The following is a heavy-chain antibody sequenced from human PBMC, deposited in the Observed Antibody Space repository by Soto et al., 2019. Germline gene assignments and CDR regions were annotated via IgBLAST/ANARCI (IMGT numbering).Heavy chain of an antibody. D-gene: IGHD2-15*01. CDR1: GYTFTRYT. V-gene: IGHV1-3*01. Sequence: ASVKVSCKASGYTFTRYTMNWVRQAPGQRLEWMGWINPDNGNTKSSQKFQDRVVITRDTSASTAYMDLSSLRSEDTAVYYCARGIATGQLDPWGQGTLVTVSS. J-gene: IGHJ5*02. CDR3: ARGIATGQLDP. CDR2: INPDNGNT.